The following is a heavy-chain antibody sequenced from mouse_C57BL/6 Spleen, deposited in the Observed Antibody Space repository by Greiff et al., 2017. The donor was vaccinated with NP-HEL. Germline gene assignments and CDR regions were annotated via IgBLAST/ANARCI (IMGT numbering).Heavy chain of an antibody. CDR2: ISYDGSN. D-gene: IGHD2-4*01. J-gene: IGHJ3*01. CDR1: GYSITSGYY. Sequence: DVKLVESGPGLVKPSQSLSLTCSVTGYSITSGYYWNWIRQFPGNKLEWMGYISYDGSNNYNPSLKNRISITRDTSKNQFFLKLNSVTTEDTATYYCARGGYDYDERCAYWGQGTLVTVSA. V-gene: IGHV3-6*01. CDR3: ARGGYDYDERCAY.